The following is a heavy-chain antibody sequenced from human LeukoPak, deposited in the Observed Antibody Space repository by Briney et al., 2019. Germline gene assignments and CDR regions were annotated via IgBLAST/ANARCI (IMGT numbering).Heavy chain of an antibody. CDR1: GFTFDDYG. V-gene: IGHV3-20*04. Sequence: GGSLRPSCAASGFTFDDYGMSWVRQAPGKGLEWVSSIDWNGSSTGYADSVKGRFTISRDDAKNSLYLQMNSLRAEDTALYYCARDADYYFDQWGQGTLVTVSS. J-gene: IGHJ4*02. CDR2: IDWNGSST. CDR3: ARDADYYFDQ.